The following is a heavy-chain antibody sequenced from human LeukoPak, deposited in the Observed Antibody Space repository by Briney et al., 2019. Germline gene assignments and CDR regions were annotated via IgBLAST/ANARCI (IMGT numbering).Heavy chain of an antibody. CDR3: ARTTAMVTILDY. CDR2: MNPNSGNT. V-gene: IGHV1-8*01. J-gene: IGHJ4*02. Sequence: ASVKVSCKASGYTFTSYDINWVRQATGQGLEWMGWMNPNSGNTGYAQKFLGRVTITRDTSASTAYMELSSLSSEDTAVYYCARTTAMVTILDYWGQGTLVTVSS. CDR1: GYTFTSYD. D-gene: IGHD5-18*01.